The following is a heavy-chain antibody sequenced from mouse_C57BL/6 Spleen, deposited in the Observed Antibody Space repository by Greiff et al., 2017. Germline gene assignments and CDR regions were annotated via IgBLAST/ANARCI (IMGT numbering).Heavy chain of an antibody. CDR3: VREVWLRQEGQYFDY. Sequence: EVQLQQSGPVLVKPGASVKMSCKASGYTFTDYYMNWVKQSHGKSLEWIGVINPYNGGTSYNQKFKGKATLTVDKSSSTAYMELNSLTSEDSAVYYGVREVWLRQEGQYFDYWGKGTTLTVSS. D-gene: IGHD2-2*01. V-gene: IGHV1-19*01. J-gene: IGHJ2*01. CDR2: INPYNGGT. CDR1: GYTFTDYY.